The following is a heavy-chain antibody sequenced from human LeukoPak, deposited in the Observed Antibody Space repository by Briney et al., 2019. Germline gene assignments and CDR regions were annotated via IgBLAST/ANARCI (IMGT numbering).Heavy chain of an antibody. Sequence: GGSLRLSCEASGFTFSYYGMHWVRQAPGKGLEWVAVIWSDGSNKYYADSVKGRFTVSRDNSKNILYLQMNSLRAEDTAVYYCARDGQWPQGWFDPRGQGTLVTVSS. D-gene: IGHD6-19*01. J-gene: IGHJ5*02. CDR2: IWSDGSNK. V-gene: IGHV3-33*01. CDR1: GFTFSYYG. CDR3: ARDGQWPQGWFDP.